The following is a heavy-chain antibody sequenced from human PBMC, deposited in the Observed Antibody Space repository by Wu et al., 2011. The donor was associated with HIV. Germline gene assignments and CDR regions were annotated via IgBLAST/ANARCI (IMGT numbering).Heavy chain of an antibody. V-gene: IGHV1-8*02. D-gene: IGHD6-13*01. CDR3: ARRQGYSSTWPLDY. Sequence: QVQLVQSGAEVKKPGASVKVSCKASGYTFTTYDIYWVRQATGHGLEWMGWITPNSGDTDYAQKFQGRVTMTSNTSINTAYMELSSLRSEDSAVYYCARRQGYSSTWPLDYWGQGTLITVSS. CDR2: ITPNSGDT. CDR1: GYTFTTYD. J-gene: IGHJ4*02.